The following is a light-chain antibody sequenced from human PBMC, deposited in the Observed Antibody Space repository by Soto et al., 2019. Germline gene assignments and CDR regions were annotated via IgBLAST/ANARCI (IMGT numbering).Light chain of an antibody. V-gene: IGKV3-15*01. Sequence: EIVLTQSPATMSVSPGETATLSCRASQSVSSSLAWYQQTPGRAPRLLIYGASNRATDIPTRFSGSGSGTEFTLTISGLQSEDFAVYYCQQYGSSPLTFGGGTKVDIK. J-gene: IGKJ4*01. CDR1: QSVSSS. CDR2: GAS. CDR3: QQYGSSPLT.